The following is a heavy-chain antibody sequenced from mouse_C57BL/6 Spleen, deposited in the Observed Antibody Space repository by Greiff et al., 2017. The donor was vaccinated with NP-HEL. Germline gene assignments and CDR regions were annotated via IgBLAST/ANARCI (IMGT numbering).Heavy chain of an antibody. CDR2: ISNGGGST. V-gene: IGHV5-12*01. J-gene: IGHJ2*01. CDR3: ARQNGNYGYYFDY. CDR1: GFTFSDYY. Sequence: EVKLMESGGGLVQPGGSLKLSCAASGFTFSDYYMYWVRQTPEKRLEWVAYISNGGGSTYYPDTVKGRFTISRDNAKNTLYLQMSRLKSEDTAMYYCARQNGNYGYYFDYWGQGTTLTVSS. D-gene: IGHD2-1*01.